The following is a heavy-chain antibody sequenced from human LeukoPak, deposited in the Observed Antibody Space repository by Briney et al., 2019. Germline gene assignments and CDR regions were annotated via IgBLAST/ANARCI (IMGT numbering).Heavy chain of an antibody. J-gene: IGHJ4*02. D-gene: IGHD3-22*01. V-gene: IGHV4-59*08. Sequence: SETLSLTCTVSGGSISSYYWSWIRRPPGKGLEWIGYIYYSGSTNYNPSLKSRVTISVDTSKNQFSLKLSSVTAADTAVYYCARGVSDSGGYRYYGGFYYFDFWGQGTLVTVSS. CDR3: ARGVSDSGGYRYYGGFYYFDF. CDR2: IYYSGST. CDR1: GGSISSYY.